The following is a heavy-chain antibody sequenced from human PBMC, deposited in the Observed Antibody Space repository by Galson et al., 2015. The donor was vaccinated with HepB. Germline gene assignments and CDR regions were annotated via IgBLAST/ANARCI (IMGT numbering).Heavy chain of an antibody. Sequence: SLRLSCAASGFTFNTFAMHWVRQAPGKGLEWVAVTSYDGTNKYYADSVKGRFTISRDNSKNTLYLQMNSLRAEDTAVYYCARGSIIVAGRSGMDVWGRGTTVAVSS. CDR1: GFTFNTFA. V-gene: IGHV3-30-3*01. CDR3: ARGSIIVAGRSGMDV. J-gene: IGHJ6*02. CDR2: TSYDGTNK. D-gene: IGHD3-22*01.